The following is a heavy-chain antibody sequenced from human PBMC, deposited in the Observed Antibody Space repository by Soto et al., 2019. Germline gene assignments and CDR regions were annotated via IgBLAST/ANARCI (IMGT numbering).Heavy chain of an antibody. CDR2: ISSTTNYI. CDR1: GFTFTRYS. D-gene: IGHD3-3*01. V-gene: IGHV3-21*04. Sequence: GSLRLSCAASGFTFTRYSMNWVRQAPGKGLEWVSSISSTTNYIYYGDSMKGRFTISRDSAKNSLYLQMNSLRAEDTAVYYCARDLSPGRLRFLEWLSPSYGMDVWGQGTTVTVSS. J-gene: IGHJ6*02. CDR3: ARDLSPGRLRFLEWLSPSYGMDV.